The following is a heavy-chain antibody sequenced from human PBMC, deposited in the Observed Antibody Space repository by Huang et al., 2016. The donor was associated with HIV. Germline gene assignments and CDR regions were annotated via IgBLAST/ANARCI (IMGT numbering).Heavy chain of an antibody. D-gene: IGHD3-9*01. V-gene: IGHV7-4-1*02. J-gene: IGHJ4*02. CDR3: ARYRLTGTFLDS. CDR2: INTKTGKP. CDR1: GYTFTTYS. Sequence: SGSELRKPGASVKVSCKASGYTFTTYSLIWVRQAPGQGLEWIGWINTKTGKPTYAQGFTGRFVFSLDTTVNTAYLQISSLKTDDTAKYFCARYRLTGTFLDSWGQGTQVTVSS.